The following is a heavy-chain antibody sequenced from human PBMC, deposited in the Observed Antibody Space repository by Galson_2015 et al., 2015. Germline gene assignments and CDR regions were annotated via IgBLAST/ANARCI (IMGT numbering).Heavy chain of an antibody. CDR1: GASISSGGHS. CDR2: ISYSGTA. V-gene: IGHV4-30-4*07. CDR3: AREGTVMANEGAFDV. Sequence: TLSLTCPVSGASISSGGHSWRWSRQPPGERLEWIGCISYSGTADYNPSLKRRVSISIDTSKNQYSLSLKSLTAADTAVYYCAREGTVMANEGAFDVWGQGTTVTVSS. D-gene: IGHD5-18*01. J-gene: IGHJ3*01.